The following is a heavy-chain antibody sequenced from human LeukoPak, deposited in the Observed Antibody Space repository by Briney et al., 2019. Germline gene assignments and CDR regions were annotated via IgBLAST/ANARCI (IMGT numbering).Heavy chain of an antibody. CDR3: ARVACSGGSCHLGYFDL. CDR1: GFTFYNHG. D-gene: IGHD2-15*01. V-gene: IGHV3-23*01. Sequence: GGSLRLSCAASGFTFYNHGMGWVRQAPGKGLEWVSAIHGNGVNTFYAESVKGRFTISRDNSKNTLYLQMSSLRAEDTAVYYCARVACSGGSCHLGYFDLWGRGTLVTVSS. CDR2: IHGNGVNT. J-gene: IGHJ2*01.